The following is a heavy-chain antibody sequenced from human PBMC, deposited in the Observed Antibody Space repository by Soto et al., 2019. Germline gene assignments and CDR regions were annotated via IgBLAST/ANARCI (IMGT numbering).Heavy chain of an antibody. V-gene: IGHV3-7*01. CDR3: ARDSGITGTTADFDY. CDR2: IKQDGSEK. D-gene: IGHD1-20*01. CDR1: GFTFSSYW. Sequence: GGSLRLSCVGSGFTFSSYWMSWVRQAPGKGLEWVANIKQDGSEKHYVDSVKGRFTIFRDNANNSLYLQMNSLGAEDTAVYYCARDSGITGTTADFDYWGQGTLVTVSS. J-gene: IGHJ4*02.